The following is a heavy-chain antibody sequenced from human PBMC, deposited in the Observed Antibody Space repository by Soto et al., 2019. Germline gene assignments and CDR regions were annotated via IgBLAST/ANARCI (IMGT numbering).Heavy chain of an antibody. V-gene: IGHV3-30*14. CDR1: GFTVSTYV. Sequence: QVQLVESGGGVVQPGRSLRLSCIASGFTVSTYVMHWVRQAPGEGLEWVAGISVDGGSTHYTDSVKGRFTISRDNAKNTVYLQMDSLTVEETTVYYCAREDESSGHAGTFKHWGQGTLVTVSS. CDR2: ISVDGGST. J-gene: IGHJ1*01. D-gene: IGHD3-22*01. CDR3: AREDESSGHAGTFKH.